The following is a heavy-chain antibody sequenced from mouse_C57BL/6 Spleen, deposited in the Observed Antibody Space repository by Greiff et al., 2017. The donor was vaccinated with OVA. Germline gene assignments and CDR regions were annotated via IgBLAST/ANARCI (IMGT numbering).Heavy chain of an antibody. CDR1: GYSITSDY. CDR3: AYYSNYDGWFAY. V-gene: IGHV3-8*01. CDR2: ISYSGST. Sequence: EVNVVESGPGLAKPSQTLSLTCSVTGYSITSDYWNWIRKFPGNKLEYMGYISYSGSTYYNPSLKSRISITRDTSKNQYYLQLNSVTTEDTATYYCAYYSNYDGWFAYWGQGTLVTVSA. D-gene: IGHD2-5*01. J-gene: IGHJ3*01.